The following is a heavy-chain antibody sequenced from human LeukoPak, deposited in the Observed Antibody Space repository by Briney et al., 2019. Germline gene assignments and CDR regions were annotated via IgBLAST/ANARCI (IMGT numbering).Heavy chain of an antibody. CDR3: ARSDPYGDYSGYFDY. Sequence: ASVKVSCKASGYTFTGYYMHWVRQAPGQGLEWMGWINPNSGGTNYAQKFQGRVTRTRDTSISTAYMELSRLRSDDTAVYYCARSDPYGDYSGYFDYWGQGTLVTVSS. D-gene: IGHD4-17*01. CDR2: INPNSGGT. J-gene: IGHJ4*02. CDR1: GYTFTGYY. V-gene: IGHV1-2*02.